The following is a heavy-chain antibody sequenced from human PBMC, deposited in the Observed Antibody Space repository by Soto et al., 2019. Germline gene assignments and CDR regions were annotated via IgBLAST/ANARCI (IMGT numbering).Heavy chain of an antibody. CDR2: IKSKTDGGTT. CDR1: GFTLSNAW. D-gene: IGHD5-12*01. Sequence: PGGSLRLSCAASGFTLSNAWMSWVRQAPGKGLEWVGRIKSKTDGGTTDYAAPVKGRFTISRDDSKNTLYLQMNSLKTEDTAVYYCTTDRAVDIVATIHGIDAFDIWGQGTMVTVSS. J-gene: IGHJ3*02. V-gene: IGHV3-15*01. CDR3: TTDRAVDIVATIHGIDAFDI.